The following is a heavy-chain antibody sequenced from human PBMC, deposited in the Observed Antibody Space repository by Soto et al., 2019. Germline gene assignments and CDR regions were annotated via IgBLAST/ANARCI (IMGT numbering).Heavy chain of an antibody. V-gene: IGHV4-59*01. Sequence: PSETLSLTCTVSGGSISSYYWTWIRQPPGKGLKWVGYVYYSGTTYYNPSLQSRVTISVDTSKNQFSLKVKSVTAADTAIYYCARAGSTWRYFFDYWGQGSLVTVSS. CDR1: GGSISSYY. CDR2: VYYSGTT. CDR3: ARAGSTWRYFFDY. D-gene: IGHD6-13*01. J-gene: IGHJ4*02.